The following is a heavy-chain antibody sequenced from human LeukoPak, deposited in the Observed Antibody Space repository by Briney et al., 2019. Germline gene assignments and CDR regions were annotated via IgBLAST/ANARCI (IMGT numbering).Heavy chain of an antibody. CDR2: IDGSGVTT. J-gene: IGHJ4*02. V-gene: IGHV3-23*01. CDR3: TKRTPEYSSSWCLDY. CDR1: GFTFSSNT. Sequence: GGSLRLSCAASGFTFSSNTMSWIRQAPGRGLAWVSAIDGSGVTTFYADSVKGRFTISRDNSKNTLFLQMNSLRAEDTAIYYCTKRTPEYSSSWCLDYWGQGTLVTVSS. D-gene: IGHD6-13*01.